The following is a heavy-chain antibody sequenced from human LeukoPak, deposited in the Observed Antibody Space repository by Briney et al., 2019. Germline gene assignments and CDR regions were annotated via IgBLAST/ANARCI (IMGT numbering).Heavy chain of an antibody. D-gene: IGHD6-19*01. CDR2: FDPEDGET. CDR3: ATEGYSSGWNYYYYGMDV. V-gene: IGHV1-24*01. CDR1: GYTLTELS. J-gene: IGHJ6*02. Sequence: ASVKVSCKFSGYTLTELSMHWVRQAPGKGLEWMGGFDPEDGETIYAQKFQGRVTMTEDTSTDTAYMELSSLRSEDTAVYYCATEGYSSGWNYYYYGMDVWGQGTTVTVSS.